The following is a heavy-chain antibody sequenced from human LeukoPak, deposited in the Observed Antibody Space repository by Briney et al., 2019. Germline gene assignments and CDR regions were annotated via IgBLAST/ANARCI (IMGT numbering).Heavy chain of an antibody. J-gene: IGHJ3*01. CDR1: GFTFSSYW. Sequence: GGSLRLSCAASGFTFSSYWMHWVRQAPGKGLVRLSRINSDGSDTIYADSVKGRFTISRDNAKNTLYLQMNSLRAEDTAVYYCTRGGSPPEALGDSFDFWGPGTMVTVSS. V-gene: IGHV3-74*01. D-gene: IGHD1-26*01. CDR3: TRGGSPPEALGDSFDF. CDR2: INSDGSDT.